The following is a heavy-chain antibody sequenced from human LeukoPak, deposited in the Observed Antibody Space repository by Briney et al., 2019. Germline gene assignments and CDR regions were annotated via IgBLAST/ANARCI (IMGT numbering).Heavy chain of an antibody. Sequence: GGSLRLSCAASGFTFSSYEMNWVRQAPGKGLEWVSYISSSGSTIYYADSVKGRFTISRDDAKNSLYLQMNSLSAEDTAVYYCARAPGGSYGPTTDFDYWGQGTLVTVSS. CDR3: ARAPGGSYGPTTDFDY. D-gene: IGHD1-26*01. CDR1: GFTFSSYE. J-gene: IGHJ4*02. CDR2: ISSSGSTI. V-gene: IGHV3-48*03.